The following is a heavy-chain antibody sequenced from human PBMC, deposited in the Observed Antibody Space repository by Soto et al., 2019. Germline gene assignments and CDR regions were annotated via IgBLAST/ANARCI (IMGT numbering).Heavy chain of an antibody. J-gene: IGHJ4*03. D-gene: IGHD3-10*01. CDR1: GYIFTDYY. V-gene: IGHV1-3*01. Sequence: ASVKVSCKASGYIFTDYYMHWVRQAPGQGLEWMGRINATNGDTGYSQKFQGRVTLTRDTSASTAYMELSSLRSEDTAVYYCARKDYYGSGIYYFDYWGQGTTVTVSS. CDR3: ARKDYYGSGIYYFDY. CDR2: INATNGDT.